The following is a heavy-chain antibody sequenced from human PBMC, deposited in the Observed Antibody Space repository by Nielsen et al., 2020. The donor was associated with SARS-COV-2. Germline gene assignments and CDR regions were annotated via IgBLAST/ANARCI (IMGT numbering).Heavy chain of an antibody. CDR3: AREGRNLPLDY. CDR1: GFSFSAYA. J-gene: IGHJ4*02. Sequence: GGSLRLSCAASGFSFSAYAMTWVRQAPGKGLEWVSTVSGSGGTTYSADSVKGRFTISRDNGKNSLYLQMNSLRVEDTAVYYCAREGRNLPLDYWGQGTLVTVSS. V-gene: IGHV3-23*01. CDR2: VSGSGGTT.